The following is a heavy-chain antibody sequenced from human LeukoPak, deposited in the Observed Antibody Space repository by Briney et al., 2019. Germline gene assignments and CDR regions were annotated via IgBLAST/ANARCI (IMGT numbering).Heavy chain of an antibody. D-gene: IGHD6-19*01. V-gene: IGHV3-30*18. J-gene: IGHJ6*02. CDR2: ISYDGSNK. Sequence: GGSLRLSCAASGFTFSSYGMHWVRQAPGKGLEWVAVISYDGSNKYYADSVKCRFTISRDNSKNTLYLQMNSLRAEDTAVYYCAKEGRGSGWYRGYDYYGMDVWGQGTTVTVSS. CDR3: AKEGRGSGWYRGYDYYGMDV. CDR1: GFTFSSYG.